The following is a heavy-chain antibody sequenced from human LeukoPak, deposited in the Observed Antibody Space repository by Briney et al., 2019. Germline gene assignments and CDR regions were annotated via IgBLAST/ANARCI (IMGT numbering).Heavy chain of an antibody. CDR2: ISSSSSTI. V-gene: IGHV3-48*02. Sequence: GRSLRLSCAASGFTFSSYSMNWVRQAPGKGLEWVSYISSSSSTIYYADSVKGRFTISRDNAKNSLYLQMNSLRDEDTAVYYCARDDGYYYDSSGSAVDYWGQGTLVTVSS. CDR1: GFTFSSYS. CDR3: ARDDGYYYDSSGSAVDY. D-gene: IGHD3-22*01. J-gene: IGHJ4*02.